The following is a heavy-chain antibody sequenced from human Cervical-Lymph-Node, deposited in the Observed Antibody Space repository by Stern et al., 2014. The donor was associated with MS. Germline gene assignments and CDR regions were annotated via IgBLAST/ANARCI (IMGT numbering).Heavy chain of an antibody. V-gene: IGHV1-69*01. CDR1: GNAFTNFD. Sequence: VHLVESGAEVKKPGSSVKVSCKASGNAFTNFDIGWVRQAPGQGPEWLGGITPLFGTANYAQRFQGRVTFTADESTSTTYMELSSLRSEDTAVYFCARHQGGLAAYWGQGTLVTVSS. D-gene: IGHD6-13*01. J-gene: IGHJ4*02. CDR2: ITPLFGTA. CDR3: ARHQGGLAAY.